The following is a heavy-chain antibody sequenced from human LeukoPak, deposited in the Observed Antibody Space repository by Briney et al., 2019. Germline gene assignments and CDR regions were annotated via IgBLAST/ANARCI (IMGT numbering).Heavy chain of an antibody. CDR2: INTKTDGATT. D-gene: IGHD3-3*01. Sequence: GGSLRLSCAGSGFTFSGTWLNWVRQAPGQGLEWVARINTKTDGATTTYGAPVKGRFTISRDDSKSTLYLDMDSLKTEDTAVYYCTIEFWYYFNNWGQGTLVTVSS. CDR3: TIEFWYYFNN. CDR1: GFTFSGTW. J-gene: IGHJ4*02. V-gene: IGHV3-15*01.